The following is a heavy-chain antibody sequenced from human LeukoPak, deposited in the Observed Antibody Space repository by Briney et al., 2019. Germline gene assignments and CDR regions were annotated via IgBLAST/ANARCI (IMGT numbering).Heavy chain of an antibody. D-gene: IGHD6-13*01. CDR3: AKVILAAGSAKGDFDY. J-gene: IGHJ4*02. CDR2: INPNSGGT. CDR1: GYTFTGYY. V-gene: IGHV1-2*02. Sequence: GASVKVSCKASGYTFTGYYMHWVRQAPGQGLEWMGWINPNSGGTNYAQKFQGRVTMTRDTSISTAYMELSRLRSDDTAVYYCAKVILAAGSAKGDFDYWGQGTLVTVSS.